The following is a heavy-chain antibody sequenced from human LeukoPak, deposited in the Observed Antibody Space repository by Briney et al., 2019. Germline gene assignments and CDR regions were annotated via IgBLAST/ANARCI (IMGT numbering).Heavy chain of an antibody. V-gene: IGHV4-59*01. CDR3: ARDRGDGYSDY. J-gene: IGHJ4*02. D-gene: IGHD5-24*01. CDR1: GGSFSGYY. CDR2: IYYSGST. Sequence: PSETLSLTCAVYGGSFSGYYWSWIRQPPGKGLEWIGYIYYSGSTNYNPSLKSRVTISVDTSKNQFSLKLSSVTAADTAVYYCARDRGDGYSDYWGQGTPVTVSS.